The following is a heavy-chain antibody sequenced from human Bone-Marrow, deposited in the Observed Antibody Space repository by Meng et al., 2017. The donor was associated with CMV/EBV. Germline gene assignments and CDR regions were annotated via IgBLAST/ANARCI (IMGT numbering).Heavy chain of an antibody. V-gene: IGHV4-59*01. CDR2: IYYSGST. J-gene: IGHJ3*02. D-gene: IGHD3-10*01. CDR1: GGSISSYY. CDR3: ARFGIYESEGVFDI. Sequence: SETLSLTCTVSGGSISSYYWSWIRQPPGKGLEWIGYIYYSGSTNYNPSLKSRVTISVDTSKNQFSLKLSSVTAADTAVYYCARFGIYESEGVFDIWGQGTMATVSS.